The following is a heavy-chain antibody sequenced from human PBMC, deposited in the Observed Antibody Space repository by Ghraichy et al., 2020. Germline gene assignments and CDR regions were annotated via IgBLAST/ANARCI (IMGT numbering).Heavy chain of an antibody. V-gene: IGHV4-59*08. CDR2: IYYSGST. CDR1: GGSISNYY. D-gene: IGHD5-18*01. Sequence: ESLNISCTVSGGSISNYYWSWIRQSPGKGLEWIGYIYYSGSTNYNPSLKSRVTISVDTSKNQFSLKLSSMTAADTAMYYCARFLGTGMRDWFDPWGRGTLVTVSS. CDR3: ARFLGTGMRDWFDP. J-gene: IGHJ5*02.